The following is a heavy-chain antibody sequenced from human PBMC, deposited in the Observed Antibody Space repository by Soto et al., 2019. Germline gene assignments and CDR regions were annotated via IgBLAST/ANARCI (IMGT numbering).Heavy chain of an antibody. Sequence: GASVKVSCKASGGTFSSYAISWVRQAPGQGLEWMGGIIPIFGTANYAQKFQGRVTITADESTSTAYMELSSLRSEDTAVYYCARNDYDFWSGSVDIWGQGTMVTVSS. CDR1: GGTFSSYA. CDR3: ARNDYDFWSGSVDI. V-gene: IGHV1-69*13. CDR2: IIPIFGTA. J-gene: IGHJ3*02. D-gene: IGHD3-3*01.